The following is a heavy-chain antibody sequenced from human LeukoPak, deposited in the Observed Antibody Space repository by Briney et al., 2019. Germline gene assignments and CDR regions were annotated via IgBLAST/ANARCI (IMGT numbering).Heavy chain of an antibody. V-gene: IGHV3-33*01. J-gene: IGHJ4*02. Sequence: TGGSLRLSCAASGFSFSSYGMHWVRQAPGKGLEWVAVIWYDGGNKYYADSVMGRFTISRDNSKYTLYLQMNSLRAEDTAVYYCARDVQSQLRYFDWLLNSWGQGTLVTVSS. D-gene: IGHD3-9*01. CDR3: ARDVQSQLRYFDWLLNS. CDR1: GFSFSSYG. CDR2: IWYDGGNK.